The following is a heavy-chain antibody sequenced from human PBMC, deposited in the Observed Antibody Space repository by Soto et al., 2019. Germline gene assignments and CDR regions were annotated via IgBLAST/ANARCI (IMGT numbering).Heavy chain of an antibody. Sequence: QVQLVQSGAEVKKPGASVKVSCKASGYTFTSYGISWVRQAPGQGLEWMGWISAYNGHTNYAQKLQGRVTMTTDTSTSTAYMELRSLRSDDTAVYYCARPYGFWSGYFGPAPLGLDYWGQGTLVTVSS. CDR2: ISAYNGHT. CDR3: ARPYGFWSGYFGPAPLGLDY. CDR1: GYTFTSYG. V-gene: IGHV1-18*01. J-gene: IGHJ4*02. D-gene: IGHD3-3*01.